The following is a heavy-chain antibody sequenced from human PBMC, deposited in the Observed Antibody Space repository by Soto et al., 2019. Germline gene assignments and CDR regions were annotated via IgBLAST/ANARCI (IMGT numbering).Heavy chain of an antibody. Sequence: SETLSLTCAVSGGSMSSSSYYWGWIRQPPGKGLEWIGSIYYSGSSNYNPSLKSRVTISVDTSKNQFSLKLSSVTAADTAVYYCVKQKPHYDILTGYNYYYYGMDVWGHGTTVTVSS. CDR2: IYYSGSS. CDR1: GGSMSSSSYY. CDR3: VKQKPHYDILTGYNYYYYGMDV. V-gene: IGHV4-39*01. D-gene: IGHD3-9*01. J-gene: IGHJ6*02.